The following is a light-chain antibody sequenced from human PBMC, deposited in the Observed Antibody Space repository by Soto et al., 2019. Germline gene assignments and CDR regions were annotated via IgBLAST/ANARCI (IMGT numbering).Light chain of an antibody. V-gene: IGLV2-14*01. J-gene: IGLJ1*01. CDR3: SSYTSSSTYV. CDR1: SSDVGGYNY. Sequence: QSVLTRPASVAGSHGHAITISCTGTSSDVGGYNYVSWYQQHPGKAPKLMIYDVSNRPSGVSNRFSGSKSGNTASLTISGLQAEDEADYYCSSYTSSSTYVFGTGTKVTVL. CDR2: DVS.